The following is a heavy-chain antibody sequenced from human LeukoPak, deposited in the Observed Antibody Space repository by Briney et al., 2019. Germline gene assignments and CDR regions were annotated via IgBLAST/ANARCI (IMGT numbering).Heavy chain of an antibody. CDR2: IWYDGSNK. Sequence: GGSLRLSCAASGFTFSSYGMHWVRQAPGKGLEWVAVIWYDGSNKYYADSVKGRFTISRDNSKNTLYLQMNSLRAEDTAVYYCARDILTGYYNSLGYWGQGTLVTVSS. D-gene: IGHD3-9*01. V-gene: IGHV3-33*01. J-gene: IGHJ4*02. CDR3: ARDILTGYYNSLGY. CDR1: GFTFSSYG.